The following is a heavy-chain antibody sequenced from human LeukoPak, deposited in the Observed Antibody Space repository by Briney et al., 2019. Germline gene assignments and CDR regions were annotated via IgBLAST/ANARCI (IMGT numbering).Heavy chain of an antibody. CDR1: GPSISGSNYY. Sequence: SSETLSLTCTVSGPSISGSNYYWDWIRQPPGKGLEWVGSIYYSGSTNYNPSPKSRVTISVDTSKNQFSLNLRSVTAADTAVYYCARQDIDIVATRTFDYWGQGVLVTVSS. CDR3: ARQDIDIVATRTFDY. D-gene: IGHD5-12*01. CDR2: IYYSGST. V-gene: IGHV4-39*01. J-gene: IGHJ4*02.